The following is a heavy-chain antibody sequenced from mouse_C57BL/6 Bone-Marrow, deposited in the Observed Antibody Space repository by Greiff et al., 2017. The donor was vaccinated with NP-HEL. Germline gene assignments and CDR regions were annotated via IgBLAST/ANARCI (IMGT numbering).Heavy chain of an antibody. V-gene: IGHV14-4*01. CDR2: IDPENGDT. Sequence: VQLQQSGAELVRPGASVKLSCTASGFNIKDDYMHWVKQRPEQGLEWIGWIDPENGDTEYASKFQGKATITADTSSNTAYLQLSSLTSEDTAVYYCTTLVIPSRYWGQGTTLTVSA. J-gene: IGHJ2*01. CDR1: GFNIKDDY. CDR3: TTLVIPSRY.